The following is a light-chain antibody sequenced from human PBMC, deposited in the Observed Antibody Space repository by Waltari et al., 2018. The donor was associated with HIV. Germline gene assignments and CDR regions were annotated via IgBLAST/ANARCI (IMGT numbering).Light chain of an antibody. CDR3: QVWDSATDHVL. CDR2: YDT. J-gene: IGLJ2*01. CDR1: KIERKS. Sequence: SSRLTQPPSVSVAPGETATITCGAIKIERKSVHWYQQKAGQAPVVVMSYDTDRPAGIAERFSGFNSGHSATLIISRVGAGDEADYYCQVWDSATDHVLFGGGTRLTVL. V-gene: IGLV3-21*04.